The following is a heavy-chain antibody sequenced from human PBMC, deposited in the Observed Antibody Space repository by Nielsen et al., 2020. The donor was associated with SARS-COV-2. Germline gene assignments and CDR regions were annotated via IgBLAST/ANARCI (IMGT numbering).Heavy chain of an antibody. V-gene: IGHV3-21*01. Sequence: GESLKISCAASGFTFSSYSMNWVRQAPGKGLEWVSSISSSSSYIYYADSVKGRFTISRDNAKNSLYLQMNSLRAEDTAFYYCASDDYGDYVFRHWGQGTLVTVSP. D-gene: IGHD4-17*01. CDR2: ISSSSSYI. J-gene: IGHJ4*02. CDR3: ASDDYGDYVFRH. CDR1: GFTFSSYS.